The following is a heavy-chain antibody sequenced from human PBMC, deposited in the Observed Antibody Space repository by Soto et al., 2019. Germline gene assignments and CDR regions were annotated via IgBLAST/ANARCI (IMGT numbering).Heavy chain of an antibody. J-gene: IGHJ6*02. Sequence: ASVKVSCKASGYTFTSYYMHWVRQAPGQGLEWMGIINPSGGSTSYAQKFQGRVTMTRDTSTGTVYMELSSLRSEDTAVYYCASRTTVTKVYYYYGMDVWGQGTTVTVSS. CDR2: INPSGGST. D-gene: IGHD4-17*01. CDR1: GYTFTSYY. V-gene: IGHV1-46*01. CDR3: ASRTTVTKVYYYYGMDV.